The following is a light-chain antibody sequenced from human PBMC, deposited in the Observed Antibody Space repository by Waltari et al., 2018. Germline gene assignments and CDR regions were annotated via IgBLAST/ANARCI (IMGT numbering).Light chain of an antibody. Sequence: DIMMTQSPATLSVSPGERATLSCRASQSVSRHLAWYQQIPGQPPKLLIYDPSTRANGIPARFRGSGSGAEFTLTISSLPSEDFAVQYRQQDANWGYTFGQGNQLEIK. V-gene: IGKV3-15*01. CDR2: DPS. J-gene: IGKJ2*01. CDR3: QQDANWGYT. CDR1: QSVSRH.